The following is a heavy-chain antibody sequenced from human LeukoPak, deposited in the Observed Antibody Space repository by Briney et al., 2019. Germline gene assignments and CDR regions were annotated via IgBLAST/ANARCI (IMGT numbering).Heavy chain of an antibody. Sequence: GGSLRLSCAASGFTFSSFAMSWVRQAPGKGLEWVSAISGSGGDTYYADSVKGRFIISRDNSKKTLYLQMNSLRAEDAAVYYCAKDPTTGLRGYFDYWGQGTLVTVSS. V-gene: IGHV3-23*01. CDR2: ISGSGGDT. J-gene: IGHJ4*02. CDR1: GFTFSSFA. CDR3: AKDPTTGLRGYFDY. D-gene: IGHD4-11*01.